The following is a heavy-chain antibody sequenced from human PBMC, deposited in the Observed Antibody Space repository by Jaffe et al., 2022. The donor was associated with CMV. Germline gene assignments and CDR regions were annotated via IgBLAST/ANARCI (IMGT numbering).Heavy chain of an antibody. J-gene: IGHJ6*03. D-gene: IGHD2-2*02. CDR2: ISSSGSTI. V-gene: IGHV3-48*03. CDR1: GFTFSSYE. Sequence: EVQLVESGGGLVQPGGSLRLSCAASGFTFSSYEMNWVRQAPGKGLEWVSYISSSGSTIYYADSVKGRFTISRDNAKNSLYLQMNSLRAEDTAVYYCARDALVPAAILGYYYYMDVWGKGTTVTVSS. CDR3: ARDALVPAAILGYYYYMDV.